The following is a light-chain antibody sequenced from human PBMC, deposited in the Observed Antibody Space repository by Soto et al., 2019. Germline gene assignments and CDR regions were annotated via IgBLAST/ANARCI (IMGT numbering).Light chain of an antibody. Sequence: QSALTQPASVSGSPGQSITISCTETSSNVGGSNYVYWYQQHPTKAPKVLIYDVSNRPSGVSNRFSGSKSGTTASLTISGPQAEDESDYYCSAIRISGTYVFGGGTKLTVL. CDR2: DVS. CDR1: SSNVGGSNY. CDR3: SAIRISGTYV. V-gene: IGLV2-14*03. J-gene: IGLJ1*01.